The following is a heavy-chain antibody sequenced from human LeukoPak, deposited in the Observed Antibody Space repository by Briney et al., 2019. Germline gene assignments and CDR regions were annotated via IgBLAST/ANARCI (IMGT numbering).Heavy chain of an antibody. CDR2: IYYSGST. J-gene: IGHJ4*02. V-gene: IGHV4-59*12. CDR3: ARFASTLVGATKFDY. D-gene: IGHD1-26*01. Sequence: SETLSLTCTVSGGSISSYYWSWIRQPPGKGLEWIGYIYYSGSTNYNPSLKSRVTISVDTSKNQFSLKLSSVTAADTAVYYCARFASTLVGATKFDYWGQGTLVTVSS. CDR1: GGSISSYY.